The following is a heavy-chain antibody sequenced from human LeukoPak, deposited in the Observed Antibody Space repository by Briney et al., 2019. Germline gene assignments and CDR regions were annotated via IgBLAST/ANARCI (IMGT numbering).Heavy chain of an antibody. V-gene: IGHV3-30*18. CDR2: ISYDGSNK. CDR1: GFTFSRYG. Sequence: GRSLRLSCAASGFTFSRYGMHWVRQAPSKGLEWVAVISYDGSNKYYADSVKGRFTISRDNSKNTLYLQMNSLRAEDTAVYYCAKDGDSSGWYYFDYWGQGTLVTVSS. D-gene: IGHD6-19*01. CDR3: AKDGDSSGWYYFDY. J-gene: IGHJ4*02.